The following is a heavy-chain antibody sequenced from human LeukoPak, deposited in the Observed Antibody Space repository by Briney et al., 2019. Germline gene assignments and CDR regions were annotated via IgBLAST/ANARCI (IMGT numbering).Heavy chain of an antibody. D-gene: IGHD2-21*01. V-gene: IGHV3-48*03. CDR2: ISSSDNTI. J-gene: IGHJ4*02. CDR1: GFTFSIYE. CDR3: AREMVYCGGDCYDY. Sequence: GGSLRLSCAGSGFTFSIYEMNWVRQAPGKGLEWVSYISSSDNTIYYADSMRGRFTISRDNAKNSLYLQMNSLRAEDTAVYYCAREMVYCGGDCYDYWGQGTLVTVSS.